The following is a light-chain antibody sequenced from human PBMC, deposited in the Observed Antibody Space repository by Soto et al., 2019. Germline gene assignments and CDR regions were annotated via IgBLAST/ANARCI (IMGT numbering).Light chain of an antibody. J-gene: IGKJ1*01. V-gene: IGKV3-15*01. Sequence: EIVMPQSPATLSVSPGERATLSCRASQSVTNNLAWYQQRPGQAPRLLIYGASTRATGISARFSGSGSETEFTLTISRLQSEDFAVYYCQQYNNWPPWTLGQGTRVE. CDR3: QQYNNWPPWT. CDR1: QSVTNN. CDR2: GAS.